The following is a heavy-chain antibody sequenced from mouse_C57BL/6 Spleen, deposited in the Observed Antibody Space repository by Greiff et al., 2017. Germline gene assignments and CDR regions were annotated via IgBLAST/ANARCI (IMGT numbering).Heavy chain of an antibody. CDR2: IDPSDSET. J-gene: IGHJ4*01. CDR1: GYTFTSYW. D-gene: IGHD1-1*01. Sequence: QVQLQQPGAELVRPGSSVKLSCKASGYTFTSYWMHWVKQRPIQGLEWIGNIDPSDSETHYNQKFKDKATLTVDKSSSTAYMQLSSLTSEDSAVYYCASTTVVATDYAMDYWGQGTSVTVSS. CDR3: ASTTVVATDYAMDY. V-gene: IGHV1-52*01.